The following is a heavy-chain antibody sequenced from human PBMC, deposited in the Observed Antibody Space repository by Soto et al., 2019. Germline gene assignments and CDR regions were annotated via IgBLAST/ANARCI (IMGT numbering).Heavy chain of an antibody. CDR2: FDPEDGET. CDR3: ATADYYDSSVFDY. J-gene: IGHJ4*02. V-gene: IGHV1-24*01. Sequence: ASVKVSCKVSGYTLTELSMHWGRQAPGKGLEWMGGFDPEDGETIYAQKFQGRVTMTEDTSTDTAYMELSSLRSEDTAVYYCATADYYDSSVFDYWGQGTLVTVSS. CDR1: GYTLTELS. D-gene: IGHD3-22*01.